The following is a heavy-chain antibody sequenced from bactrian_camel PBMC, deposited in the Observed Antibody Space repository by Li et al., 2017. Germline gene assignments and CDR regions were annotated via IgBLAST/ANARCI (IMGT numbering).Heavy chain of an antibody. V-gene: IGHV3S42*01. D-gene: IGHD6*01. CDR2: VSTGSSST. J-gene: IGHJ4*01. CDR3: ARVRGVVAVSFVDY. CDR1: GLTHNENLV. Sequence: VQLVESGGGSVQTGGSLRLSCLASGLTHNENLVMAWFRQAPGQKREAVAAVSTGSSSTMYVDSVKGRFTISREGGKNTVHLQMNSLKPEDTAVYYCARVRGVVAVSFVDYWGQGTQVTVS.